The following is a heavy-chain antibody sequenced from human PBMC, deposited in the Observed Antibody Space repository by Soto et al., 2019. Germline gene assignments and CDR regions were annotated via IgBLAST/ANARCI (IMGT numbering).Heavy chain of an antibody. D-gene: IGHD3-10*01. J-gene: IGHJ6*04. CDR2: ISSSSSYI. V-gene: IGHV3-21*01. CDR1: GFAFSSYS. Sequence: GGSLRLSCAASGFAFSSYSMNWVRQAPGKGLEWVSSISSSSSYIYYADSVKGRFTISRDNAKNSLYLQMNSLRAEDTAVYYCARRGSGWFGELSYMDVCGKGTTVTVYS. CDR3: ARRGSGWFGELSYMDV.